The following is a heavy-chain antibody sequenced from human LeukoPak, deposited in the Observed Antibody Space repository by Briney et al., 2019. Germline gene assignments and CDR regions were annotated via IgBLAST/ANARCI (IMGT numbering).Heavy chain of an antibody. CDR2: IYPGDSDT. V-gene: IGHV5-51*01. J-gene: IGHJ4*02. CDR3: ARQLTYYFDY. Sequence: GESLKISCKGSGYSFTNYWIGWVRQMPGKGLEWMGIIYPGDSDTRYNPSFQGQVTISADKSINTAYLQWSSLKASDTAMYYCARQLTYYFDYWGQGTLVTVSS. CDR1: GYSFTNYW.